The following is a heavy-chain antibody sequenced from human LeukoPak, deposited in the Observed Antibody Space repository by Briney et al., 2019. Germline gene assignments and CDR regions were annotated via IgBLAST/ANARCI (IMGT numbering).Heavy chain of an antibody. CDR1: GYTFTGYY. CDR2: INPNSGGT. Sequence: ASVKVSCKASGYTFTGYYMHWVRQAPGQGLEWMGWINPNSGGTNYAQKFQGRVTMTGDTSISTAYMELSRLRSDDTAVYYCARRAGYCSSTSCYAPLYYYYYMDVWGKGTTVTVSS. CDR3: ARRAGYCSSTSCYAPLYYYYYMDV. J-gene: IGHJ6*03. D-gene: IGHD2-2*01. V-gene: IGHV1-2*02.